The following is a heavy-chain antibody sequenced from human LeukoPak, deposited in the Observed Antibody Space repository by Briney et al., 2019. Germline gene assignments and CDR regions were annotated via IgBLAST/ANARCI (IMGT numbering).Heavy chain of an antibody. Sequence: SETLSLTCTVSGGSISRGDYYWSWIRQPPGKGLEWIGYIYYSGSTNYNPSLKSRVTISVDTSKNQFSLKLSSVTAADTAVYYCARHEEGSGGLNDYWGQGTLVTVSS. CDR2: IYYSGST. D-gene: IGHD1-26*01. CDR1: GGSISRGDYY. V-gene: IGHV4-30-4*01. CDR3: ARHEEGSGGLNDY. J-gene: IGHJ4*02.